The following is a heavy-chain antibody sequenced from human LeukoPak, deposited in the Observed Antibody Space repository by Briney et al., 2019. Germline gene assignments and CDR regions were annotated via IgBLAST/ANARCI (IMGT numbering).Heavy chain of an antibody. CDR2: ISYDGSKK. D-gene: IGHD2-15*01. Sequence: GGSLRLSCAASGFTFSSFAMHWVRQAPGKGLEWVAVISYDGSKKYYADSVKGRFTISRDNSKNTLYLQMNSLRAEDTAVYYCAKDLGKLDIVVVVAATYYMDVWGKGTTVTVSS. CDR3: AKDLGKLDIVVVVAATYYMDV. CDR1: GFTFSSFA. V-gene: IGHV3-30*04. J-gene: IGHJ6*03.